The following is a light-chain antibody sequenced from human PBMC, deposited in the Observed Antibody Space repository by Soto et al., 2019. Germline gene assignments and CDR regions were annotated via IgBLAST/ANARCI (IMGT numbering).Light chain of an antibody. Sequence: SYELTQPPSVSVAPGKTASISSGGNNIGSKGVHWYQQKPRPAPVLVIYSDTDLPPVIPERFSGSTSANLATLPISRVEAGDEADYYCQVWDSGSAPVVFGGGTQLTVL. CDR2: SDT. V-gene: IGLV3-21*04. CDR3: QVWDSGSAPVV. J-gene: IGLJ2*01. CDR1: NIGSKG.